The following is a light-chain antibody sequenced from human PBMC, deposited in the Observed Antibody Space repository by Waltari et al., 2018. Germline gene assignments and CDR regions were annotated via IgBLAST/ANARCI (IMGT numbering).Light chain of an antibody. CDR2: AAS. V-gene: IGKV1-9*01. CDR1: QGISSY. Sequence: DIQLTQLPSFLSPSVADRVTTTCRASQGISSYLAWYQQKAGKAPKLLIYAASSLQSGVPSRFSGSGSGTEFTLTISSLQPEDIATYYCQQLNSYPRTFGQGTRVEIK. CDR3: QQLNSYPRT. J-gene: IGKJ1*01.